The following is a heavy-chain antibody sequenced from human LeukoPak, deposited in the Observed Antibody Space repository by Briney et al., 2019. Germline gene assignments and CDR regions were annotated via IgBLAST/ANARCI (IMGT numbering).Heavy chain of an antibody. Sequence: GGSLRLSCAASGFTFSSYSMNWVRQVPGKGLQWVANIKQDGSEKDYVDSVKGRFTISRDNAKNSLYLQMNRLRAEDTAIYYCARYCGGDCYGMDVWGQGTTVTVSS. V-gene: IGHV3-7*01. CDR2: IKQDGSEK. J-gene: IGHJ6*02. D-gene: IGHD2-21*01. CDR1: GFTFSSYS. CDR3: ARYCGGDCYGMDV.